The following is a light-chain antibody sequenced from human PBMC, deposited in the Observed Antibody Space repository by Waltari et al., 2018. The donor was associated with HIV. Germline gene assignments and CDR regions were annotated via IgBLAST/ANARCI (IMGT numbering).Light chain of an antibody. CDR2: NVS. CDR1: SSAVGAYNY. CDR3: SSYAGTSNFVL. V-gene: IGLV2-11*01. J-gene: IGLJ2*01. Sequence: QSALTQPRSVSESPGQSVTISCTGTSSAVGAYNYVSWYQQHPGRAPKLIIYNVSERPSGVPDRFSGSKSGNTASLTISGLQAEDEADYYCSSYAGTSNFVLFGGGTKLTVL.